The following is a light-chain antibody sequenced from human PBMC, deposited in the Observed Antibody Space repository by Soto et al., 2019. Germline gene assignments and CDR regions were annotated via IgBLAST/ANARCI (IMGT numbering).Light chain of an antibody. CDR1: HIGSKS. Sequence: SYELTQPPSVSVAPGQTARITCGGNHIGSKSVHWYQQKPGQAPVLVVYADSDRPSGIPERFSGSNSGNTAALTISRVEAGDEADYFCQGWDSSSDHVVLGGGTKLTVL. CDR2: ADS. CDR3: QGWDSSSDHVV. J-gene: IGLJ2*01. V-gene: IGLV3-21*02.